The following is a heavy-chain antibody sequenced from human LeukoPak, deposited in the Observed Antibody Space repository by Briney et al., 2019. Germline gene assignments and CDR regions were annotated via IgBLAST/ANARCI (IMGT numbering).Heavy chain of an antibody. Sequence: GGSLRLSCAASGFTFSRYAMSWVRQAPGKGLEWVSAISDSGGSTYYADSVKGRFTISRDNSKNTLYLQMNSLRAEDTAVYYCALNRGSGWCFHYWGQGTLVTVSS. CDR1: GFTFSRYA. CDR2: ISDSGGST. J-gene: IGHJ4*02. D-gene: IGHD6-19*01. CDR3: ALNRGSGWCFHY. V-gene: IGHV3-23*01.